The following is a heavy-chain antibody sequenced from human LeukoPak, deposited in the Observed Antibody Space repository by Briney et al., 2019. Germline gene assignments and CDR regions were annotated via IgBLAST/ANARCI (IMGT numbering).Heavy chain of an antibody. CDR2: ISGSGAST. CDR1: GFTFSNYV. D-gene: IGHD6-19*01. V-gene: IGHV3-23*01. Sequence: SGGSLRLSCAASGFTFSNYVMNWVRQAPGKGLEWVSVISGSGASTYYADSVKGRFTISRDNSKNTLYLQMNSLRAEDTAVYYCAKALRSLKFSSGWYPDYWGQGTLVTVSS. CDR3: AKALRSLKFSSGWYPDY. J-gene: IGHJ4*02.